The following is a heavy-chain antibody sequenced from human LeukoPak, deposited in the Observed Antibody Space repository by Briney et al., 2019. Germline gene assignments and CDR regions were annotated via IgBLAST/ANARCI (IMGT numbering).Heavy chain of an antibody. CDR1: GFTFSSYA. CDR2: ISYDGSNK. J-gene: IGHJ6*02. V-gene: IGHV3-30*04. Sequence: GRSLRLSCAASGFTFSSYAMHWVRQAPGKGPEWVAVISYDGSNKYYADSVKGRFTISRDNSKNTLYLQMNSLRAEDTAVYYCAREARAYYGMDVWGQGTTVTVSS. CDR3: AREARAYYGMDV.